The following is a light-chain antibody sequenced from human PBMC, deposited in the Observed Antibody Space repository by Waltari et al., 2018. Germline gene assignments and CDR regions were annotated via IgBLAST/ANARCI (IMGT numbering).Light chain of an antibody. CDR2: GAS. CDR3: QQYNNWPEWT. CDR1: QSVRSN. Sequence: EIVMTQSPAKLSVSPGERATLSCRASQSVRSNLAWYQQKPGQAPSLLIYGASTRATGNPAKVRGSWSWKEFTLTIRSLQSEDCAVYDWQQYNNWPEWTFGQGTQGEIK. J-gene: IGKJ1*01. V-gene: IGKV3-15*01.